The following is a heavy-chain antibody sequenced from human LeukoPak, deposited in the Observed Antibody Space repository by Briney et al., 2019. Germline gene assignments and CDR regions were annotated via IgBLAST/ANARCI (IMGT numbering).Heavy chain of an antibody. CDR3: ARWRNRGYFQH. J-gene: IGHJ1*01. CDR2: IYYSGST. V-gene: IGHV4-59*08. D-gene: IGHD1-14*01. CDR1: GGSISSYY. Sequence: PSETLSLTCTVSGGSISSYYWSGIRQPPGKGLEWIGYIYYSGSTNYNPSLKSRVTISVDTSKNQFSLKLSSVTAADTAVYYCARWRNRGYFQHWGQGTLVTVSS.